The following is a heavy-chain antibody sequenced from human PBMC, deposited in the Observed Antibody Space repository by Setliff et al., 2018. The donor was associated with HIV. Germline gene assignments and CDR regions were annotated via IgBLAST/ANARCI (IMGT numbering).Heavy chain of an antibody. J-gene: IGHJ4*02. Sequence: SETLSLTCTVSGGSISSSSYYWGWIRQPPGKGLEWIGSIYYSGSTYYNPSLKSRVTISVDTSKNQFSLKLNSVTAADTAVYYCARVIWIAARPYYFDYWGQGTRGTVPQ. D-gene: IGHD6-6*01. CDR2: IYYSGST. CDR3: ARVIWIAARPYYFDY. CDR1: GGSISSSSYY. V-gene: IGHV4-39*07.